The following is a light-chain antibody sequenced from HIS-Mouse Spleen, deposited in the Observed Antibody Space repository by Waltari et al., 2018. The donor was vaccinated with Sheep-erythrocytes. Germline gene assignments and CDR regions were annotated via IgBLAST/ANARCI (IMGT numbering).Light chain of an antibody. CDR2: EGS. CDR1: SSDVGSYNL. V-gene: IGLV2-23*03. CDR3: CSYAGSSTFHVV. J-gene: IGLJ2*01. Sequence: QSALTQPASVSGSPGQSITISCTGTSSDVGSYNLVSWYQQHPGKAPKLMIYEGSKRPAWVRNGFAGSKSGNTAALTIAGLQAEKEADYYCCSYAGSSTFHVVFGGGTKLTVL.